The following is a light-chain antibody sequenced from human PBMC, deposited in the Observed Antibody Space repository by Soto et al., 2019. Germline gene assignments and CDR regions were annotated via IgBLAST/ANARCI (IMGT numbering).Light chain of an antibody. Sequence: QSVLTQPASVSGSPGQSITISCTRTSSDVGGYNYVSWYQQHPGKAPKLMIYDVSNRPSGVSNRFSGSKSGNTASLTISGLQAEDEADYYCSSYTSSSTLTSYVFGTGTKVTVL. J-gene: IGLJ1*01. V-gene: IGLV2-14*01. CDR1: SSDVGGYNY. CDR2: DVS. CDR3: SSYTSSSTLTSYV.